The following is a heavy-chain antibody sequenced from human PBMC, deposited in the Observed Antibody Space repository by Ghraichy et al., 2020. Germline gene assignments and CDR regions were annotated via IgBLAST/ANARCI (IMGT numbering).Heavy chain of an antibody. CDR1: GGSISNNY. D-gene: IGHD4-23*01. CDR3: ARRNPYYGGNSNFDH. J-gene: IGHJ4*02. Sequence: SETLSLTCNVSGGSISNNYWSWIRQPPGRGLEWIGYIYSTGTTNYNPSLKSRVTISLDTSKNQFSLELTSVTAADTAMYYCARRNPYYGGNSNFDHWGQGTQVTVS. V-gene: IGHV4-4*09. CDR2: IYSTGTT.